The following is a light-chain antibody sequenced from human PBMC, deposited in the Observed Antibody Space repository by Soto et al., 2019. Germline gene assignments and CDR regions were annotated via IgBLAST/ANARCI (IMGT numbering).Light chain of an antibody. CDR3: QKYDRWYTWT. V-gene: IGKV1-5*03. CDR1: QTINNW. Sequence: DIQMTQSPSTLSASIGDTVTITCRASQTINNWLAWYQQKPGQAPKVILHKVSTLESGVRARFSVRCSWTGFCLSSSWWQHVDFVTYYCQKYDRWYTWTFG. J-gene: IGKJ1*01. CDR2: KVS.